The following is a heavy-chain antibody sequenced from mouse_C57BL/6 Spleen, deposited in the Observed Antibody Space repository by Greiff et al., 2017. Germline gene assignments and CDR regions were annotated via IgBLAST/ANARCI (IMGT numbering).Heavy chain of an antibody. CDR3: ARYPFGLWGAMDY. D-gene: IGHD1-1*02. V-gene: IGHV7-3*01. Sequence: EVKLVESGGGLVQPGGSLSLSCAASGFTFTDYYMSWVRQPPGKALEWLGFIRNKANGYTTEYSASVKGRFTISRDNSQSILYLQMNALRAEDSATYYCARYPFGLWGAMDYWGQGTSVTVSS. CDR1: GFTFTDYY. CDR2: IRNKANGYTT. J-gene: IGHJ4*01.